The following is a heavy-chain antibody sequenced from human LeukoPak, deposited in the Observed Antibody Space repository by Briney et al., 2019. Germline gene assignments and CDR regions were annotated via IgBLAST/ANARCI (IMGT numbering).Heavy chain of an antibody. CDR3: ARSSGGMVYDSPGYYYTMYYFDY. CDR1: GYSINSGYY. D-gene: IGHD3-22*01. Sequence: SETLSLTCTVFGYSINSGYYWGWIRQPPGKGLEWIGSIYHSGSTYYNPSLKSRVAISVDTSNNQFSLMLSSVTAADTAVYYCARSSGGMVYDSPGYYYTMYYFDYWGQGTLVTVSS. V-gene: IGHV4-38-2*02. J-gene: IGHJ4*02. CDR2: IYHSGST.